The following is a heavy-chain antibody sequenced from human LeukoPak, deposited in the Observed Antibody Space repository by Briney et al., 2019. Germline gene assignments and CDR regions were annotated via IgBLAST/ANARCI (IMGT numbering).Heavy chain of an antibody. J-gene: IGHJ5*02. V-gene: IGHV3-23*01. CDR2: TSSSDDGT. CDR3: GRARVTSCRDAFCYPFNL. D-gene: IGHD3/OR15-3a*01. Sequence: GGSVRLSRAPSGFPLSSYAMSWVRQAPGKGLEWVAATSSSDDGTYHADSVRGRFTIYRKNFRNTLYLQMNRLRVEDAALYYCGRARVTSCRDAFCYPFNLWGQGVLVTVSS. CDR1: GFPLSSYA.